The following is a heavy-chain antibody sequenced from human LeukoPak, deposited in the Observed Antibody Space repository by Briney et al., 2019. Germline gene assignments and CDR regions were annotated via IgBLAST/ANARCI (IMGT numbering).Heavy chain of an antibody. CDR1: GGSFSGYY. D-gene: IGHD6-13*01. CDR3: AREGGIAAAGSLFDY. V-gene: IGHV4-34*01. Sequence: SETLSLTCAVYGGSFSGYYWSWIRQPPGKGLEWIGEINHSGSTNYNPSLKSRVTMSVDTSKNQFSLKLSSVTAADTAVYYCAREGGIAAAGSLFDYWGQGTLVTVSS. J-gene: IGHJ4*02. CDR2: INHSGST.